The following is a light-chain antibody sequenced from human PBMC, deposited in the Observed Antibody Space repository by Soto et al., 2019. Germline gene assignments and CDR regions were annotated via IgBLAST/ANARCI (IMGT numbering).Light chain of an antibody. Sequence: DIQMTQSPSSVSASVDDRVTITRRASQGVTNWLAWYQQQPEKAPKLLIHAASSLQNGDPSRFSDSGSVTDFTLTISSLQPEDFATYYCQQGYSCPPTFGGGTKVEI. V-gene: IGKV1-12*01. J-gene: IGKJ4*01. CDR3: QQGYSCPPT. CDR1: QGVTNW. CDR2: AAS.